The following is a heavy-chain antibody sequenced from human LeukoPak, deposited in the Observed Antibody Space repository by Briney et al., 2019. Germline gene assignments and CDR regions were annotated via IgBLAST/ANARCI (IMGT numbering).Heavy chain of an antibody. Sequence: APVNPSCKASGYTFTSYYMHWVRQAPGQGLEWMGIINPSGGSTSYAQKFQGRVTMTRDTSTSTVYMELSSLRSEDTAVYYCARGDYGGNWDAFDIWGQGTIVRVPS. J-gene: IGHJ3*02. D-gene: IGHD4-23*01. CDR2: INPSGGST. CDR1: GYTFTSYY. V-gene: IGHV1-46*01. CDR3: ARGDYGGNWDAFDI.